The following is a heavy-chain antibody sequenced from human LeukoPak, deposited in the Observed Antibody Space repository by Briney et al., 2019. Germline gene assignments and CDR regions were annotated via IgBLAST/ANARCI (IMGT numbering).Heavy chain of an antibody. CDR2: ISSSGSTI. D-gene: IGHD5-24*01. CDR3: ARDGGGYNPGAFDI. CDR1: GFTVSSNY. V-gene: IGHV3-11*04. Sequence: PGGSLRLSCAASGFTVSSNYMSWVRQAPGEGLEWVSYISSSGSTIYYADSVKGRFTISRDNAKNSLYLQMNSLRAEDTAVYYCARDGGGYNPGAFDIWGQGTMVTVSS. J-gene: IGHJ3*02.